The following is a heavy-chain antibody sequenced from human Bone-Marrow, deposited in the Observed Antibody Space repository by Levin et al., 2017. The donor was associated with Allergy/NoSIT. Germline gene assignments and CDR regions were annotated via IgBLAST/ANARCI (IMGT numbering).Heavy chain of an antibody. CDR1: GYTFTPYF. CDR3: ASPRGDGSGYYYGFFFDS. J-gene: IGHJ4*02. Sequence: ASVKVSCKASGYTFTPYFMHWVRQAPGQRLEWMGWINIGNGKTKYSQKFQDRVTITRDTSARTTYMELSSLRSEDTALYYCASPRGDGSGYYYGFFFDSWGQGTLVTVSS. D-gene: IGHD3-22*01. CDR2: INIGNGKT. V-gene: IGHV1-3*04.